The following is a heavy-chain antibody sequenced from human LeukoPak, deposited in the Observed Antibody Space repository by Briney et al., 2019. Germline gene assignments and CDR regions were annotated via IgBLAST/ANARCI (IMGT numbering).Heavy chain of an antibody. CDR3: ASALGSLGYCSSTSCLPYFDY. CDR1: GGTFSSYA. D-gene: IGHD2-2*01. Sequence: SVKVSCKASGGTFSSYAISWVRQAPGQGLEWMGGIIPIFGTASYAQKFQGRVTITTDESTSTAYMELSSLRSEDTAVYYCASALGSLGYCSSTSCLPYFDYWGQGTLVTVSS. J-gene: IGHJ4*02. CDR2: IIPIFGTA. V-gene: IGHV1-69*05.